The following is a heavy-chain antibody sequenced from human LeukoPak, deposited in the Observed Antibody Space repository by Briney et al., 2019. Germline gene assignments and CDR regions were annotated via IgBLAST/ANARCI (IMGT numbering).Heavy chain of an antibody. CDR3: ATSNWNYERYWFDP. D-gene: IGHD1-7*01. CDR2: FDPEDVET. J-gene: IGHJ5*02. Sequence: ASVKVSCKVSGYTLTELSMHWVRQAPGKGLEWMGGFDPEDVETIYAQKFQGRVTMTEDTSTDTAYMELSSLRSEDTAVYYCATSNWNYERYWFDPWGQGTLVTVSS. V-gene: IGHV1-24*01. CDR1: GYTLTELS.